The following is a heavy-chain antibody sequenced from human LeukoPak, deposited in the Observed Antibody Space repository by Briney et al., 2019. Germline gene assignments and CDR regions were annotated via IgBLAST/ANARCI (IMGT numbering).Heavy chain of an antibody. CDR1: GYTFTSYD. D-gene: IGHD3-10*01. CDR2: ISGYNGKT. J-gene: IGHJ4*02. Sequence: PGASVKVSCKASGYTFTSYDINWVRQAPGQGLEWMGWISGYNGKTNYAQKLQGRVTMTTDTSTSTAYMELRNLRSDDTAVYYCARDYRDVLLWFGELSKWGQGTLVTVSS. CDR3: ARDYRDVLLWFGELSK. V-gene: IGHV1-18*01.